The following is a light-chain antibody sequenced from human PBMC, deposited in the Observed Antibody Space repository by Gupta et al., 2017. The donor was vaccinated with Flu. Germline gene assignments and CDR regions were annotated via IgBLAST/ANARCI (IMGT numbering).Light chain of an antibody. Sequence: DIQMTQSPSSLSASVGDRVTITCQASQGITTYLNWYQQKPGKAPKLLIYDTSYLETGVPSRFSGNRSGTEFTFTISSLQPEDIATYFCQQDEDLHLFGGGTRVEIK. V-gene: IGKV1-33*01. CDR1: QGITTY. CDR2: DTS. J-gene: IGKJ4*01. CDR3: QQDEDLHL.